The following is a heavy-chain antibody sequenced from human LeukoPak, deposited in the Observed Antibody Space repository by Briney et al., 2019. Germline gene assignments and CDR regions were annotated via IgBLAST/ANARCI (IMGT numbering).Heavy chain of an antibody. Sequence: ASVKVSCKASGYTFTSYAMNWVRQAPGQGLEWMGWINTNTGNPTYAQGFTGRFVFSLDTSVSTAYLQISSLKAEDTAVYYCARPRITMVRGVIPLFDYWGQGTLVTVSS. CDR2: INTNTGNP. D-gene: IGHD3-10*01. J-gene: IGHJ4*02. CDR1: GYTFTSYA. V-gene: IGHV7-4-1*02. CDR3: ARPRITMVRGVIPLFDY.